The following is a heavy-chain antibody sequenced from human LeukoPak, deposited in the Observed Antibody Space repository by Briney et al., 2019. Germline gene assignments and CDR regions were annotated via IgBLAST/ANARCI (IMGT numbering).Heavy chain of an antibody. V-gene: IGHV3-21*01. J-gene: IGHJ5*02. CDR1: GFTFNSYA. Sequence: GGSLRLSCAASGFTFNSYAMSWVRQAPGKGLEWVSSISSSGSNMFYADSVKGRFTVSRDNAKNSLYLQMNSLRAEDTALYYCARDYLVVPAAMWWFDPRGQGTLVTVSS. CDR3: ARDYLVVPAAMWWFDP. CDR2: ISSSGSNM. D-gene: IGHD2-2*01.